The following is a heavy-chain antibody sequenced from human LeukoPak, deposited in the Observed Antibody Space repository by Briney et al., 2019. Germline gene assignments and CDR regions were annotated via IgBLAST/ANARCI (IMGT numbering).Heavy chain of an antibody. D-gene: IGHD6-25*01. V-gene: IGHV3-7*01. CDR2: IKQDGSEK. CDR3: ARSGSAAGTVRGRNDY. J-gene: IGHJ4*02. CDR1: GFAFSSYW. Sequence: GGSLRLSCAASGFAFSSYWMTWVRQAPGKGLEWVANIKQDGSEKYYVDSVTGRFTISRDNAKNSLYLQMNSLRADDSAVYYCARSGSAAGTVRGRNDYWGQGTLVTVSP.